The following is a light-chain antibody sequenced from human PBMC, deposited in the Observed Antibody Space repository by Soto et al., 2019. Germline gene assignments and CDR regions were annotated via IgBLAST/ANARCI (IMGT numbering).Light chain of an antibody. Sequence: EIVLTQSPATLSLSPGERATLSCRASQSVSSYLAWYQQKPGQAPRLLIYGASSRATAIPDRFSGSGFGTDFTLTITRLEPEDFAVYYCQQYGDSPQTFGPGTKVDIK. CDR2: GAS. J-gene: IGKJ1*01. CDR1: QSVSSY. CDR3: QQYGDSPQT. V-gene: IGKV3-20*01.